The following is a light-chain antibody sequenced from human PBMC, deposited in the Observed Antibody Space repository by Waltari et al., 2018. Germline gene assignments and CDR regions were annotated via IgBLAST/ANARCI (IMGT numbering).Light chain of an antibody. Sequence: IQMTQSPSALSASVGDRVTITCRASQRINTWMAWYQQRPGKAPKLLIHKATTLESGVPSRFSGSGSGTEFTLTISSLQPDDFATYYCQQYNSYSTFGQGTKLEMK. CDR2: KAT. V-gene: IGKV1-5*03. CDR1: QRINTW. CDR3: QQYNSYST. J-gene: IGKJ2*01.